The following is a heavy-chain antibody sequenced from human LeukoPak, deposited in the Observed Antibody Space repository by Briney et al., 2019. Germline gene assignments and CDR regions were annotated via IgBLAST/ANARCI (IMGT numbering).Heavy chain of an antibody. J-gene: IGHJ4*02. Sequence: GGSLRLSCAASGFTFSNYWMHWVRQAPGKGLVWVSRINSDGIITNYADSVQGRFTISRDNAKNSLYLQMNSLRAEDTAVYYCARDKGDYHTSGSLFVFGGQGTLVTVSS. V-gene: IGHV3-74*01. CDR1: GFTFSNYW. CDR2: INSDGIIT. CDR3: ARDKGDYHTSGSLFVF. D-gene: IGHD3-22*01.